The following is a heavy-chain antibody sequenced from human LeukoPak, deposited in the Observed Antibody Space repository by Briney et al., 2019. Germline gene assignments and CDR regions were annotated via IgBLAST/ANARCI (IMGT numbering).Heavy chain of an antibody. CDR3: AKTFWVDVGASIIPDY. Sequence: GASVKVSCKASGYTFTSYGISWGRQAPGQGLEWMEWISAYNGNTNYAQKLQGRVTMTTDTSTSTAYMEVKSLRSGVTAVYLRAKTFWVDVGASIIPDYRGQGTLVIV. V-gene: IGHV1-18*01. J-gene: IGHJ4*01. CDR2: ISAYNGNT. CDR1: GYTFTSYG. D-gene: IGHD3-16*01.